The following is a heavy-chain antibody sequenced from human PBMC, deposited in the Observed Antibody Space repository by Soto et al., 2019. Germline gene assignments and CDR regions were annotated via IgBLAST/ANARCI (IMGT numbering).Heavy chain of an antibody. V-gene: IGHV4-31*03. CDR2: IYYSGST. J-gene: IGHJ5*02. CDR3: ARVGGINWFDP. D-gene: IGHD1-20*01. CDR1: GGSITSGGYY. Sequence: SDTLSLTCTVSGGSITSGGYYWSWIRQHPGKGLEWIGYIYYSGSTYYNPSLKSRVTISVDTSKNQFSLKLSSVTAADTAVYYCARVGGINWFDPWGQGTLVTVS.